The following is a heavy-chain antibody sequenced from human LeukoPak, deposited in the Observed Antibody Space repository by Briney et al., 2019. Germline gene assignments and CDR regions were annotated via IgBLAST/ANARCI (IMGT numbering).Heavy chain of an antibody. V-gene: IGHV1-69*05. Sequence: SVKVSCKASGGTFSSYAISWVRQAPGQGLEWMGGIIPIFGTANYAQKFQGRVTITTDESTSTAYMELSSLRSEDTAVYYCARGRLLVRRAYYYYYYMDVWGKGTTVTVSS. CDR3: ARGRLLVRRAYYYYYYMDV. CDR1: GGTFSSYA. D-gene: IGHD6-6*01. CDR2: IIPIFGTA. J-gene: IGHJ6*03.